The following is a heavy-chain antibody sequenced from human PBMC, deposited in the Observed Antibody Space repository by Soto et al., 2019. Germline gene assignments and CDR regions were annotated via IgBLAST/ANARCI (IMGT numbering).Heavy chain of an antibody. Sequence: EVQLVESGGGLVQPGGSLRLSCAASGFTFSSYSMNWVRQAPGKGLEWVSYISSSSSTIYYADSVKGRFTISRDNAKNSLYLQMNSLRGEDTAVYYCARDHGQSSGSYSGYYYYGMDVWGQGTTVTVSS. CDR2: ISSSSSTI. CDR3: ARDHGQSSGSYSGYYYYGMDV. V-gene: IGHV3-48*01. J-gene: IGHJ6*02. D-gene: IGHD1-26*01. CDR1: GFTFSSYS.